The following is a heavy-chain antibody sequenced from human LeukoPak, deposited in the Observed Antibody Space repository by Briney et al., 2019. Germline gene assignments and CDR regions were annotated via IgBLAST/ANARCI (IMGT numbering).Heavy chain of an antibody. CDR3: ARVYGDSTGVDY. CDR1: GGSISSGSYY. D-gene: IGHD4-17*01. J-gene: IGHJ4*02. V-gene: IGHV4-61*02. CDR2: IYTSGST. Sequence: PSETLSLTCTDSGGSISSGSYYWSWIRQPAGKGLEWIGRIYTSGSTNYNPSLKSPVTISADTSKNQFSLKLSSVTAADTAVYYCARVYGDSTGVDYWGQGTLVTVSS.